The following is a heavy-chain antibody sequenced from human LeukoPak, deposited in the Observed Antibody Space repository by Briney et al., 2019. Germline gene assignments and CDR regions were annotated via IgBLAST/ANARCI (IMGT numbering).Heavy chain of an antibody. CDR2: INPNTGET. J-gene: IGHJ4*02. CDR3: ASYPRYSSTPPFDY. Sequence: GATVRVSCKASGYTFTGYYMHWVRQAPGQGLEWMSWINPNTGETNSAQKFQGRVTMTRDTTINTAYMEPTRLTSDDTAVYYCASYPRYSSTPPFDYWGQGTLVTVSS. D-gene: IGHD2-2*01. V-gene: IGHV1-2*02. CDR1: GYTFTGYY.